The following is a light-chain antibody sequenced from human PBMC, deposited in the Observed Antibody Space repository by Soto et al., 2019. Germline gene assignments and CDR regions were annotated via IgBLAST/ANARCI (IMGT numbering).Light chain of an antibody. CDR3: QQYGASPTT. J-gene: IGKJ2*01. CDR2: GAS. Sequence: EILLTQSPGTLSLSPGERATLSCRASQSATSNYLAWYQQKPGQAPRLLIYGASSRATGIPDRFSGSGSGTDFTLTISRLEPEDFAVYYCQQYGASPTTFGQGTKLEI. CDR1: QSATSNY. V-gene: IGKV3-20*01.